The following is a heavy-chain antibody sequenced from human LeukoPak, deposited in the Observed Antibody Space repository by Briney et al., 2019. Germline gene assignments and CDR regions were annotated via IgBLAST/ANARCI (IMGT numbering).Heavy chain of an antibody. CDR1: GGSISSNNW. Sequence: NTSGTLSLTCAVSGGSISSNNWWSWVRQPPGKGLEWIGEINHSGSTNYNPSLKSRVTISVDTSKNQFSLKLSSVTAADTAVYYCASWREITMVRGGLKYYFDYWGQGTLVTVSS. CDR2: INHSGST. D-gene: IGHD3-10*01. J-gene: IGHJ4*02. V-gene: IGHV4-4*02. CDR3: ASWREITMVRGGLKYYFDY.